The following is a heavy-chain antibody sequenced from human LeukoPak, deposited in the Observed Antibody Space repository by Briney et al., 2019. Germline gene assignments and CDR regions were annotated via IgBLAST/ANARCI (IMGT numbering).Heavy chain of an antibody. D-gene: IGHD5-12*01. CDR3: AREAVATIGGLRGFDP. V-gene: IGHV4-38-2*02. Sequence: SETLSLTCTVSGYSISSGYYWGWIRQPPGKGLEWIGSIYYSGSTYYNPSLKSRVTISVDTSKNQFSLKLSSVTAADTAVYYCAREAVATIGGLRGFDPWGQGTLVTVSS. CDR1: GYSISSGYY. J-gene: IGHJ5*02. CDR2: IYYSGST.